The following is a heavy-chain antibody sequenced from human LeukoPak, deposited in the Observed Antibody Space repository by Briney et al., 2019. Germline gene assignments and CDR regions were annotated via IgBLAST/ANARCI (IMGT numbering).Heavy chain of an antibody. D-gene: IGHD3-22*01. CDR3: AKGGDSSGYYYYFDY. CDR2: VSGSGGST. J-gene: IGHJ4*02. CDR1: GFTFNNFA. V-gene: IGHV3-23*01. Sequence: PGGSLRLSCAASGFTFNNFAMTWVRQAPGKGLEWVSVVSGSGGSTYYADSVKGRFTISRDNSKNTLYLQMNNLRAGDTAVYYCAKGGDSSGYYYYFDYWGQGTLVTVSS.